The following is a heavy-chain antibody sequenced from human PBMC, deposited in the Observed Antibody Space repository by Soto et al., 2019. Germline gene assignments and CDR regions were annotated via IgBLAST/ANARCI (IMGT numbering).Heavy chain of an antibody. CDR2: IKEDGSGK. CDR3: VKAWYNDVWGYYFDY. D-gene: IGHD3-10*02. V-gene: IGHV3-7*01. CDR1: GFTFSSYW. Sequence: EVQLVESGGGLVQPGGSLRLSCAASGFTFSSYWMTWVRQAPGKGLEWVANIKEDGSGKYYVDSVKGRFTISRDNTKNSLYLQLNSLRAEDTATYYCVKAWYNDVWGYYFDYWGQGILVTVSS. J-gene: IGHJ4*02.